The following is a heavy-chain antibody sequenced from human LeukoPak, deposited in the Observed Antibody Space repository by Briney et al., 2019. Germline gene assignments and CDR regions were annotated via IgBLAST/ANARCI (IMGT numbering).Heavy chain of an antibody. CDR3: ASGVWFGELLRGDYYYYAMDV. Sequence: GGSLRLSCAASGFTFSDYYMSWIRQAPGKGLEWVSYISSSGSTIYYADSVKGRFTISRDDAKNSLYLQMNSLRAEDTAVYYCASGVWFGELLRGDYYYYAMDVWGQGTTVTVSS. CDR1: GFTFSDYY. J-gene: IGHJ6*02. CDR2: ISSSGSTI. D-gene: IGHD3-10*01. V-gene: IGHV3-11*01.